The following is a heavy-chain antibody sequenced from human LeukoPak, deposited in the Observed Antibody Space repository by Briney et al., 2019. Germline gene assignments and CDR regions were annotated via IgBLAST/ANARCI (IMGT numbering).Heavy chain of an antibody. V-gene: IGHV4-4*07. Sequence: SETLSLTCTVSGGSINNYYWSWIRQPAGKGLEWIGRIYTSGGTIYNPSLQSRVTMSVDTSKNQFSLRPSSVTAADTAVYYCARSSPNVYWGQGTLVTVSS. CDR3: ARSSPNVY. CDR2: IYTSGGT. CDR1: GGSINNYY. D-gene: IGHD6-13*01. J-gene: IGHJ4*02.